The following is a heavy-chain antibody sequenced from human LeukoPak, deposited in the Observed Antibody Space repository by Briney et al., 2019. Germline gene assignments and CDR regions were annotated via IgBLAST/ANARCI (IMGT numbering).Heavy chain of an antibody. J-gene: IGHJ4*02. CDR3: ARRHDYFDY. V-gene: IGHV4-59*01. CDR2: IYDSGST. Sequence: PETLCLTCTVSGDSISSYYLSWIRQPPGKGLEWIGFIYDSGSTNYNPSLKSRVTISVDTSKNQVSLKLSSVTAADTAVYYCARRHDYFDYWGQGTLVTVSS. CDR1: GDSISSYY.